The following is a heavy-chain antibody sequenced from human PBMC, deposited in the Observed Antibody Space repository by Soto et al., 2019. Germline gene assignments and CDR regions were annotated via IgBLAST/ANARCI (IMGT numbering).Heavy chain of an antibody. CDR2: IYYSGST. CDR1: GGSISSGGYY. D-gene: IGHD3-10*01. J-gene: IGHJ4*02. V-gene: IGHV4-31*03. CDR3: ARGSVTKGRGDCDY. Sequence: QVQLQESGPGLVKPSQTLSLTCTVSGGSISSGGYYWSWIRPHPGKGLEWIGYIYYSGSTYYNPSLKSRVTISVDTSKNQFSLELGSVTAADTAVYYCARGSVTKGRGDCDYWGQGTLVTVSS.